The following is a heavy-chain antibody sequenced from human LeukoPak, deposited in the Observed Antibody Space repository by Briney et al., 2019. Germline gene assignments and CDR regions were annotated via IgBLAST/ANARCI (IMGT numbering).Heavy chain of an antibody. V-gene: IGHV4-59*08. J-gene: IGHJ4*02. CDR1: GGSISSFS. Sequence: SETLSLTCTVPGGSISSFSWSWIRQPPGKGLEWIGYIYYSGSTNYNPSLKSRVTISVDTSKNQFSLKLSSVTAADTAVYYCASGSIAAAGTSMGYWGQGTLVTVSS. D-gene: IGHD6-13*01. CDR2: IYYSGST. CDR3: ASGSIAAAGTSMGY.